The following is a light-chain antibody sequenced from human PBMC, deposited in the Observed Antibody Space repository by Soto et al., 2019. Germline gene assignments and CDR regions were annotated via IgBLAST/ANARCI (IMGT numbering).Light chain of an antibody. CDR1: SGHSSYI. CDR3: ETWDSNILA. J-gene: IGLJ2*01. Sequence: QLVLTQSSSASASLGSSVKLTCTLSSGHSSYIIAWHQQQPGKAPRYLMKLEAGGSYNKGSGVPDRFSGSSSGADRYLTISNLQFEDEADYYCETWDSNILAFGGGTKLTVL. V-gene: IGLV4-60*02. CDR2: LEAGGSY.